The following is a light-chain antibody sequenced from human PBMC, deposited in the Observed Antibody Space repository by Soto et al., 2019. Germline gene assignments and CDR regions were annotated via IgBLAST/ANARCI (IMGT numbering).Light chain of an antibody. Sequence: SYVLTQHPSVSVAPGQTASITGGGNNIGVKSVHWYQQKPGQAPVLVVYDASARPSGIPARCSGFNSGNTATLTVSRVEGGEEADYYCHVRDSGSDQGISGGGSKITVL. CDR1: NIGVKS. CDR2: DAS. J-gene: IGLJ2*01. CDR3: HVRDSGSDQGI. V-gene: IGLV3-21*02.